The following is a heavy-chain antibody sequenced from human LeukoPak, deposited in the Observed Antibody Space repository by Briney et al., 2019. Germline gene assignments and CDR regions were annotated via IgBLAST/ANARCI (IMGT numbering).Heavy chain of an antibody. D-gene: IGHD6-13*01. V-gene: IGHV3-23*01. J-gene: IGHJ5*01. CDR1: GFTFTSYG. Sequence: GGSLRLSCAASGFTFTSYGMSWVRQAPGKGLEWVSFISGTALSTYYADSVKGRFTISRDNSKSTLFMQMNSLRVEDTAVYYCAKDLAYSSSWYRLDSWGQGTLVTVSS. CDR3: AKDLAYSSSWYRLDS. CDR2: ISGTALST.